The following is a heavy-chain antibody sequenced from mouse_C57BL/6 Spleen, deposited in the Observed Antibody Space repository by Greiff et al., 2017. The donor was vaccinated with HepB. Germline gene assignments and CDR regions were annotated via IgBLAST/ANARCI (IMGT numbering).Heavy chain of an antibody. D-gene: IGHD1-1*01. J-gene: IGHJ2*01. V-gene: IGHV1-59*01. Sequence: VQLQQSGAELVRPGTSVKLSCKASGYTFTSYWMHWVKQRPGQGLEWIGVIDPSDSYTNYNQKFKGKATLTVDTSSSTAYMQLSSLTSEDSAVYYCARDYYGSSPYYFDYWGQGTTLTVSS. CDR3: ARDYYGSSPYYFDY. CDR2: IDPSDSYT. CDR1: GYTFTSYW.